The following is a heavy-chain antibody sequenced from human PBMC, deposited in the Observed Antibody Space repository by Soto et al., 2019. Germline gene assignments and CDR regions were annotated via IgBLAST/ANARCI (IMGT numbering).Heavy chain of an antibody. CDR3: ARAGDDYIWGSYRYTRENWFDP. CDR1: GGSFSGYY. D-gene: IGHD3-16*02. J-gene: IGHJ5*02. CDR2: INHSGST. V-gene: IGHV4-34*01. Sequence: SETLSLTCAFYGGSFSGYYWSWIRQPPGKGLEWIGEINHSGSTNYNPSLKSRVTISVDTSKNQFSLKLSSVTAADTAVYYCARAGDDYIWGSYRYTRENWFDPWGQGTLVTVSS.